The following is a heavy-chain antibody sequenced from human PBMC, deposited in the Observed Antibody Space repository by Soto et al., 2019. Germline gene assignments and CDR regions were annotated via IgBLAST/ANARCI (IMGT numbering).Heavy chain of an antibody. CDR1: GGTFSSYT. V-gene: IGHV1-69*12. Sequence: QVQLVQSGAEVKKPGSSVKVSCKASGGTFSSYTISWVRQAPGQGLEWMGGIIPICGTSNYAQKFQGRVTITAEESTSTAYMELSSLRSEDTVVYYCARAEDTAMVTYLFDPWGQGTLVTVSS. CDR3: ARAEDTAMVTYLFDP. J-gene: IGHJ5*02. CDR2: IIPICGTS. D-gene: IGHD5-18*01.